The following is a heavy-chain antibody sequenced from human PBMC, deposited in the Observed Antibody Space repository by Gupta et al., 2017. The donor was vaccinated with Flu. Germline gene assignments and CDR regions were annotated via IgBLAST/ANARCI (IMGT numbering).Heavy chain of an antibody. J-gene: IGHJ3*02. Sequence: QVQLVESGGGLVKPGGSLRLSCAASGFTFRDYYMDWIRQAPGKGLEWVSYISSSSSYTNYADSVKGRFTISRDNAKNSLYLQMNSLRAEDTAVYYCANTPTGEYLESRYYDSWGQGTMVTVSS. D-gene: IGHD1-26*01. CDR3: ANTPTGEYLESRYYDS. V-gene: IGHV3-11*05. CDR1: GFTFRDYY. CDR2: ISSSSSYT.